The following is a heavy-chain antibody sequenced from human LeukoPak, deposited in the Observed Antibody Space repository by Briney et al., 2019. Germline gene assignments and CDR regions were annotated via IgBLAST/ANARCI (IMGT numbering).Heavy chain of an antibody. CDR1: GDSISSYY. CDR3: ARSPEAVAGNLRFDY. Sequence: SETLSLTCTVSGDSISSYYWSWIRQPPGKGPEWIGYISYSGNTNYNPSLKSRVTISADTSKNQFSMKMTSVTAADTAVYYCARSPEAVAGNLRFDYWGQGTLVTVSS. D-gene: IGHD6-19*01. V-gene: IGHV4-59*12. CDR2: ISYSGNT. J-gene: IGHJ4*02.